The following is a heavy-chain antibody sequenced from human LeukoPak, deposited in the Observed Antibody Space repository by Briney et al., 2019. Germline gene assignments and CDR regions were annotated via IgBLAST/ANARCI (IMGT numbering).Heavy chain of an antibody. CDR1: GGSISSSSYY. CDR3: ARDLIVGALPGWYFDL. J-gene: IGHJ2*01. Sequence: KPSETLSLTCTVSGGSISSSSYYWSWIRQPPGKGLEWIGYIYYSGSTNYNPSLKSRVTISVDTSKNQFSLKLSSVTAADTAVYYCARDLIVGALPGWYFDLWGRGTLVTVSS. D-gene: IGHD1-26*01. V-gene: IGHV4-61*01. CDR2: IYYSGST.